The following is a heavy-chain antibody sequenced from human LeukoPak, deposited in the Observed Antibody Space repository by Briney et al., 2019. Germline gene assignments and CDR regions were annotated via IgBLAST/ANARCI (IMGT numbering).Heavy chain of an antibody. V-gene: IGHV3-30-3*01. CDR2: ISYDGTNK. D-gene: IGHD1-26*01. Sequence: PGRSLRLSCAASGFTFSSHAMHWVRQAPGKGLEWVAVISYDGTNKDYADSVKGRFTISRDNSKNTLYLQMNSLRVEDTAVYYCARDLSGSYTCDYWGQGTLVTVSS. CDR1: GFTFSSHA. CDR3: ARDLSGSYTCDY. J-gene: IGHJ4*02.